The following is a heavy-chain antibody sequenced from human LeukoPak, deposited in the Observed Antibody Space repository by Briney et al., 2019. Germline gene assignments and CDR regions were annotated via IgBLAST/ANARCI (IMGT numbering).Heavy chain of an antibody. CDR2: ISGSGGST. V-gene: IGHV3-23*01. CDR1: GFSVSSNY. J-gene: IGHJ4*02. Sequence: GGSLRLSCAASGFSVSSNYMSWVRQAPGKGLEWVSAISGSGGSTYYADSVKGRFTISRDNAKNSLYLQMNTLRVEDTAIYYCVRVTLYYYDSESYYFFEHWGQGTPVTASS. CDR3: VRVTLYYYDSESYYFFEH. D-gene: IGHD3-10*01.